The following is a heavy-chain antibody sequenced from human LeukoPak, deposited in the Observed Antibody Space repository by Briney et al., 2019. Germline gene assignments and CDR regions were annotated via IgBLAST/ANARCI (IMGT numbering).Heavy chain of an antibody. CDR1: VFTFSSYA. J-gene: IGHJ4*02. CDR3: APSLTGYYTHPM. D-gene: IGHD3-9*01. CDR2: ISYDGSNK. Sequence: PGGSLRLSCAASVFTFSSYAMHCVRQALGKGLEWVAVISYDGSNKYYADSVKGRFTISRDNSKNTLYLQMNSLRAEDTAVYYCAPSLTGYYTHPMWGQGTLVTVSS. V-gene: IGHV3-30*01.